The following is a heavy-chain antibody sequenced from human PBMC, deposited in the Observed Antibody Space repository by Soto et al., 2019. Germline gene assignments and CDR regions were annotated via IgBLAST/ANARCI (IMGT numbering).Heavy chain of an antibody. CDR2: IKGKGYDGAI. D-gene: IGHD2-21*01. J-gene: IGHJ4*02. CDR1: GFTFENAW. CDR3: TSGLIVAEAASKRAGY. Sequence: EVQLVESGGGLVKPGGSLRLSCAASGFTFENAWMNWVRQAPGRGLEWVGRIKGKGYDGAIDYAAPVKGRFTISRDDSKNTLYLQMNSLTAEDTAVYYSTSGLIVAEAASKRAGYGGQGTMVTVSS. V-gene: IGHV3-15*07.